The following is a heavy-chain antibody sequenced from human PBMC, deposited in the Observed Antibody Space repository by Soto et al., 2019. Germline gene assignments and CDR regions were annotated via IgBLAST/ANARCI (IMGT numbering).Heavy chain of an antibody. CDR2: ISSSSSTI. D-gene: IGHD3-22*01. CDR3: AKGGGDSSGYSYFDY. J-gene: IGHJ4*02. V-gene: IGHV3-48*01. CDR1: GFTFSSYS. Sequence: GGSLRLSCAASGFTFSSYSMNWVRQAPGKGLEWVSYISSSSSTIYYADSVKGRFTISRDNSKNTLYLQMNSLRAEDTAVYYCAKGGGDSSGYSYFDYWGQGTLVTVSS.